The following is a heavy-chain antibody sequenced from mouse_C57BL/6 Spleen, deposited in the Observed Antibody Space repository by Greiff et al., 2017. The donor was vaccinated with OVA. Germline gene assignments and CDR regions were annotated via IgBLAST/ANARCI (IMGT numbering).Heavy chain of an antibody. CDR1: GFTFTDYY. CDR3: ARGDYYAMDY. CDR2: IRNKANGYTT. J-gene: IGHJ4*01. Sequence: DVMLVESGGGLVQPGGSLSLSCAASGFTFTDYYMSWVRQPPGKALEWLGFIRNKANGYTTEYSASVKGRFTISRDNSQSILYLQMNALRAEDSATYYCARGDYYAMDYWGQGTSVTVSS. V-gene: IGHV7-3*01.